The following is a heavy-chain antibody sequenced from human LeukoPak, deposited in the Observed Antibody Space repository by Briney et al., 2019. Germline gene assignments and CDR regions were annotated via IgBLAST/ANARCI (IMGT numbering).Heavy chain of an antibody. D-gene: IGHD3-9*01. J-gene: IGHJ4*02. V-gene: IGHV4-61*02. CDR1: GGSISSGSYY. CDR3: ASGLRYFDLYY. CDR2: IYTSGST. Sequence: SETLSLTCTVSGGSISSGSYYWIWIRQPAGQGLEWIGRIYTSGSTSYNPSLKSRVTISVDTSKNQFSPKLSSVTAADTAVYYCASGLRYFDLYYWGQGTLVTVSS.